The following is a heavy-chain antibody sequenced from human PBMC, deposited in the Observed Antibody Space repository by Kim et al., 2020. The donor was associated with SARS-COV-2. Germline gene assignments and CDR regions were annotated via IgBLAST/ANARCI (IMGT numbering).Heavy chain of an antibody. Sequence: GGSLRLSCTASGFTFGDYAMSWFRQAPGKGLEWVGFIRSKAYGGTTEYAASVKGRFTISRDDSKSIAYLQMNSLKTEDTAVYYCTRGPITIFGVVTGYYYYYGMDVWGQGTTVTVSS. V-gene: IGHV3-49*03. CDR3: TRGPITIFGVVTGYYYYYGMDV. D-gene: IGHD3-3*01. CDR2: IRSKAYGGTT. J-gene: IGHJ6*02. CDR1: GFTFGDYA.